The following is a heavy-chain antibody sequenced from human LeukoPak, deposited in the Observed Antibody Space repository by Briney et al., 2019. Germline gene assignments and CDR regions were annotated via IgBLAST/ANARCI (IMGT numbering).Heavy chain of an antibody. J-gene: IGHJ4*02. V-gene: IGHV1-8*01. CDR3: ARGAKVAGTEY. CDR1: GYTFTSYD. CDR2: MNANSGNT. D-gene: IGHD6-19*01. Sequence: GASVNVSCKSSGYTFTSYDINWVGQATGQGLAWMGWMNANSGNTGYAQKFQGRVTMTRNTSISTAYMELSSLRSEDTAVYYCARGAKVAGTEYWGQGTLVTVSS.